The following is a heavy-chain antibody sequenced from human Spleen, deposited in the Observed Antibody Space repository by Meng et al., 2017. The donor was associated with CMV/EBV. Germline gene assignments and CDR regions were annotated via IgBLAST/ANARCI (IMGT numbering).Heavy chain of an antibody. D-gene: IGHD6-6*01. V-gene: IGHV4-31*02. Sequence: TVAGGSISSGGYYWSWIRQHPGKGLEWIGYIYYSGSTYYNPSLKSRVTISVDTSKNQFSLKLSSVTAADTAVYYCARDYSSSSPWFDPWGQGTLVTVSS. CDR3: ARDYSSSSPWFDP. J-gene: IGHJ5*02. CDR1: GGSISSGGYY. CDR2: IYYSGST.